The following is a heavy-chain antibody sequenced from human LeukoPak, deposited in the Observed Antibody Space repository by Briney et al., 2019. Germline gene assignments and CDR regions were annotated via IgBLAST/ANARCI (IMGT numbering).Heavy chain of an antibody. J-gene: IGHJ5*02. V-gene: IGHV3-7*01. CDR3: ARDIPPYYYGSGSFNGDWFDP. CDR2: INQDGSEK. D-gene: IGHD3-10*01. Sequence: GGSLRLSCAASGFTFSSYWMSWVRQAPGKGLEWVANINQDGSEKYYVDSVKGRFTISRDNAKNSLYLQMNSLRAADTAVYYCARDIPPYYYGSGSFNGDWFDPWGQGTLVTVSS. CDR1: GFTFSSYW.